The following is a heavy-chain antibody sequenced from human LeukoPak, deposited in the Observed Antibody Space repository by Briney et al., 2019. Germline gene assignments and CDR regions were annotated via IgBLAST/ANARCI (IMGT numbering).Heavy chain of an antibody. V-gene: IGHV3-30*18. CDR2: ISYDGSNK. Sequence: GGSLRLSCAASGFTFKSYGMHWVRQAPGKGLEWVAVISYDGSNKYYADSVKGRFTISRDNSKNTLYLQMNSLRAEDTAVFYCAKDYYDSSGYSHYFDYWGQGTLVTVSS. D-gene: IGHD3-22*01. J-gene: IGHJ4*02. CDR1: GFTFKSYG. CDR3: AKDYYDSSGYSHYFDY.